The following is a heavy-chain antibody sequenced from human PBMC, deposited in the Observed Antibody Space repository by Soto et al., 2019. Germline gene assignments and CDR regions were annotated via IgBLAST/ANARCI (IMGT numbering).Heavy chain of an antibody. D-gene: IGHD5-18*01. CDR3: AKGGYNYGFLFDC. CDR1: GFTFSTYA. V-gene: IGHV3-23*05. CDR2: IDNSGGIT. J-gene: IGHJ4*02. Sequence: EVQLLESGGGLVQPGGSLRLSCAASGFTFSTYAMSWVCQAPGKGLEWVSTIDNSGGITYYADSVKGRFTISRDNSKNTLYLQMNSLRAEDTAVYYCAKGGYNYGFLFDCWGQGTLVTVCS.